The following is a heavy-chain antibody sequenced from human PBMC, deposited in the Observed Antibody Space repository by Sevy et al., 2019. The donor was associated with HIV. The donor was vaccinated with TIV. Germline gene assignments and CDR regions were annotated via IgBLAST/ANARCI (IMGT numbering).Heavy chain of an antibody. CDR1: GYCFTSYW. J-gene: IGHJ4*02. CDR3: ARHPRQVYYYDSSGYPVDY. V-gene: IGHV5-51*01. CDR2: IYPGDSDT. Sequence: GESLKISCKGSGYCFTSYWIGWVRQMPGKGLEWMGIIYPGDSDTRYSPSFQGQVTISADKSISTAYLQWSSLKASDTAMYYCARHPRQVYYYDSSGYPVDYWGQGTLVTVSS. D-gene: IGHD3-22*01.